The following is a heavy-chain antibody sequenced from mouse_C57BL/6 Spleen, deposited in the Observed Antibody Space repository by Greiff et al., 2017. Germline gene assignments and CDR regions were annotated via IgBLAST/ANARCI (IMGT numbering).Heavy chain of an antibody. D-gene: IGHD1-1*01. CDR3: TRLLPY. Sequence: VKLQESGAELVRPGASVTMSCKASGYTFTDYEMHWVKQTPVPGLEWIGALDPETGGTAYNQKFKGKAILTADESSSTAYMELRSLTSEDSAVYYCTRLLPYWGQGTSVTVSS. CDR2: LDPETGGT. CDR1: GYTFTDYE. J-gene: IGHJ4*01. V-gene: IGHV1-15*01.